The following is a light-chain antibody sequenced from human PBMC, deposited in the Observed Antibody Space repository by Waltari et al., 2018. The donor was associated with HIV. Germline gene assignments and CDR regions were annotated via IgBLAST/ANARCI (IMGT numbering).Light chain of an antibody. CDR3: QAWDTSSVL. CDR2: QDK. CDR1: KLGDKY. J-gene: IGLJ2*01. V-gene: IGLV3-1*01. Sequence: SYELTQPPSVSVSPGQTASITCSGDKLGDKYACWYQQKPGQSPVVVIYQDKKLPSGIPERFSGSNSENTATLTISGTQAMDEADYYCQAWDTSSVLFGGGTKLTVL.